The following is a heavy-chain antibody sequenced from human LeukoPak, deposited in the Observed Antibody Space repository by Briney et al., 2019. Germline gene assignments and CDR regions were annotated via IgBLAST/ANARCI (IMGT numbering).Heavy chain of an antibody. CDR2: INPNSGGT. Sequence: AASVKVSCKVSGYTLTELSMHWVRQAPGQGLEWMGWINPNSGGTNYPLKFQGRVTMTRDTSISTAYMELSRLRSEDTAVYYCARGVGQLWFNYWGQGTLVTVSS. V-gene: IGHV1-2*02. D-gene: IGHD5-18*01. CDR1: GYTLTELS. CDR3: ARGVGQLWFNY. J-gene: IGHJ4*02.